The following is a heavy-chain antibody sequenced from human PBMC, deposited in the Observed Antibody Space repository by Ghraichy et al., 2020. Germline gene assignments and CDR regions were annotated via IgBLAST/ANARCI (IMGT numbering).Heavy chain of an antibody. CDR1: GFTVSRNY. V-gene: IGHV3-53*01. J-gene: IGHJ4*02. CDR3: ARDNSESPAPHLDY. CDR2: LYSTGET. D-gene: IGHD1-26*01. Sequence: GGSLRLSCAVSGFTVSRNYISWVRQAPGKGLEWVSVLYSTGETYYADSVRGRFTISRDSTKNTVYLQMNSLRAEDTAVYFCARDNSESPAPHLDYWGQGTMVTVS.